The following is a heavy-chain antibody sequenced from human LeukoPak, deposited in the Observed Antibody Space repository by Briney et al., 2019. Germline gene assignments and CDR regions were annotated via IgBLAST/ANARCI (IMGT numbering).Heavy chain of an antibody. D-gene: IGHD3-16*01. CDR1: EFTFSSYW. J-gene: IGHJ3*02. CDR3: AKDRDDYVWGSYLGAFDI. CDR2: INSDGSIT. V-gene: IGHV3-74*01. Sequence: PGGSLRLSCAASEFTFSSYWMHWVRQAPGKGLVWVSRINSDGSITTYADSVKGRFTISRDNSKNTLYLQMNSLRAEDTAVFYCAKDRDDYVWGSYLGAFDIWGQGTMVTVSS.